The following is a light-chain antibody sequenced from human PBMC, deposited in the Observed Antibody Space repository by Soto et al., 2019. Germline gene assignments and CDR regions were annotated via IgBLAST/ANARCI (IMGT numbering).Light chain of an antibody. Sequence: DIVMTQSPDSLAVSLGERATINCKSSRSLLHGSNNENFLAWYQQRPGKPPKLLFYWASTRQSGVPELFSGSGSDTDFPLTISSLRAEDVAVYYCQQYFGIPLTFGGGTKVEIK. J-gene: IGKJ4*01. CDR1: RSLLHGSNNENF. V-gene: IGKV4-1*01. CDR3: QQYFGIPLT. CDR2: WAS.